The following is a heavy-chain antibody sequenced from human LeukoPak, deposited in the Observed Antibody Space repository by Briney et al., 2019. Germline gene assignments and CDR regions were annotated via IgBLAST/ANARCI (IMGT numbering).Heavy chain of an antibody. Sequence: GESLKISCTGSGYSFTTYWISWVRQKPGKGLEWMGRIDPDDSYTNYSPSFQGHVTISVDKSLGAAYLQWISLKASDTAIYYCARQTEHHLVLENWGQGTLVTVSS. D-gene: IGHD6-13*01. CDR2: IDPDDSYT. J-gene: IGHJ4*02. CDR1: GYSFTTYW. V-gene: IGHV5-10-1*01. CDR3: ARQTEHHLVLEN.